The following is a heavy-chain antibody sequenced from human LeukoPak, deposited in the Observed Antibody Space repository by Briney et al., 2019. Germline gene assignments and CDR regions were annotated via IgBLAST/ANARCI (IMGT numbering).Heavy chain of an antibody. CDR2: ICYSGST. D-gene: IGHD4-17*01. Sequence: SETLSLTCTVSGGSISSGGYYWSWIRQHPGKGLEWIGYICYSGSTYYNPSLKSRVTISVDTSKNQFSLKLSSVTAADTAVYYCARGVYGDYVGTWGQGTLVTVSS. J-gene: IGHJ5*02. CDR3: ARGVYGDYVGT. V-gene: IGHV4-31*03. CDR1: GGSISSGGYY.